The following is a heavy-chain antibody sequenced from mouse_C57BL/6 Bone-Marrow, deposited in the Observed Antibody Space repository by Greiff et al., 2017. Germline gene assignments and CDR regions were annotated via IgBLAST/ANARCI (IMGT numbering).Heavy chain of an antibody. J-gene: IGHJ4*01. CDR3: ARDDYYAMDY. CDR2: ISNGGGST. V-gene: IGHV5-12*01. CDR1: GFTFSDYY. Sequence: EVKLVESGGGLVQPGGSLKLSCAASGFTFSDYYMYWVRQTPEKRLEWVAYISNGGGSTYYPDTVKGRFTISRDNAKNTLYLQMSRLKSEDTAMYYCARDDYYAMDYWGQGTSVTVSS.